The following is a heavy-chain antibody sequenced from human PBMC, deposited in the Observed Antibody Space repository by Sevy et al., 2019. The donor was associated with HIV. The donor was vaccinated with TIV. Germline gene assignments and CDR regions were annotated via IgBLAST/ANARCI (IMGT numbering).Heavy chain of an antibody. Sequence: GGSLRLSCAVSGFTLSSHSMNWVRQAPGKGLEWLSHIRGDDENKYYADSVQGRFTISRDDASNSVHLQMNSLRDEDTAVYYCARGGNPGQAASDILGQGTVVTVSS. V-gene: IGHV3-48*02. CDR2: IRGDDENK. CDR3: ARGGNPGQAASDI. J-gene: IGHJ3*02. CDR1: GFTLSSHS.